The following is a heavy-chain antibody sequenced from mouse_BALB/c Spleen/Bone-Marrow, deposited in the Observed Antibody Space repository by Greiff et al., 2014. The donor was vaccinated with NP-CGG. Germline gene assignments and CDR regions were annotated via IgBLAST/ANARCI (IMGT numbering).Heavy chain of an antibody. CDR1: GYSFTGYT. V-gene: IGHV1-18*01. D-gene: IGHD2-14*01. Sequence: LQESGPELVKPGASMKISCKASGYSFTGYTMNWVKQSHGKNLEWIGLINPYNGGTSYNQKFKGKATLTVDKSSSTAYMELLSLTSEDSAVYYCAREEGYDEGEYFDVWGAGTTVTVSS. CDR2: INPYNGGT. J-gene: IGHJ1*01. CDR3: AREEGYDEGEYFDV.